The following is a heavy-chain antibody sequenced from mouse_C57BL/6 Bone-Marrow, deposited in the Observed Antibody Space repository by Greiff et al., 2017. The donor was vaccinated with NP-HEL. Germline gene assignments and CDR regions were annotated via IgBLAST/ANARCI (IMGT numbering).Heavy chain of an antibody. CDR2: IYPGDGDT. CDR1: GYAFSSYW. V-gene: IGHV1-80*01. CDR3: AREATTVVGKNFDY. Sequence: QVTLKESGAELVKPGASVKISCKASGYAFSSYWMNWVKQRPGKGLEWIGQIYPGDGDTNYNGKFKGKATLTADKSSSTAYMQLSSLTSEDSAVYFCAREATTVVGKNFDYWGQGTTLTVSS. J-gene: IGHJ2*01. D-gene: IGHD1-1*01.